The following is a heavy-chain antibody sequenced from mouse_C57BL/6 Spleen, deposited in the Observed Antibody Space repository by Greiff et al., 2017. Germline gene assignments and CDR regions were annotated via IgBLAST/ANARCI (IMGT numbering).Heavy chain of an antibody. D-gene: IGHD2-1*01. CDR1: GFSLTSYG. Sequence: VQLQQSGPGLVQPSQSLSITCTVSGFSLTSYGVHWVRQSPGKGLEWLGVIWRGGSTDYNAAFMSRLSITKDNSKSQVFFKMNSLQADDTAIYYCAKSVYGNYGYFDYWGQGTTLTVSS. J-gene: IGHJ2*01. V-gene: IGHV2-5*01. CDR2: IWRGGST. CDR3: AKSVYGNYGYFDY.